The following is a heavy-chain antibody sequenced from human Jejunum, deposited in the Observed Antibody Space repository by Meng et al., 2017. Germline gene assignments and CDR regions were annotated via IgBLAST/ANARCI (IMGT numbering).Heavy chain of an antibody. Sequence: SETLSLTCTVSGGSISSDYWIWIRQPPGKGLEWIGYIYYSRNTNYNPSLKSRVTISLDTSKNQFSLKLSSVTAADTAVYYCARDILTGRYGMDVWGQGTTVTV. J-gene: IGHJ6*02. CDR3: ARDILTGRYGMDV. D-gene: IGHD3-9*01. CDR1: GGSISSDY. CDR2: IYYSRNT. V-gene: IGHV4-59*01.